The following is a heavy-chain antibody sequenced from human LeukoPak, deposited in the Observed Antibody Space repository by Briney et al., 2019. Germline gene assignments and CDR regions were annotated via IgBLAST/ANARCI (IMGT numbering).Heavy chain of an antibody. J-gene: IGHJ4*02. D-gene: IGHD3-16*02. CDR3: ARDRWGYPAPGYFDY. CDR1: GYTFTGYC. V-gene: IGHV1-2*02. CDR2: INPNSGDT. Sequence: ASVKVSCKASGYTFTGYCMHWVRQAPGQGLEWMGWINPNSGDTNYAQKFQGRVTMTRDTSISTAYMELSRLKSDDTALYYCARDRWGYPAPGYFDYWAQGTLVTVSS.